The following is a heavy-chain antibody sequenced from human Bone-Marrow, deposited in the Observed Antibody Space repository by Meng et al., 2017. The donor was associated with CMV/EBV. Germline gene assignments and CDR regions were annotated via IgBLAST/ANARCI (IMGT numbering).Heavy chain of an antibody. CDR1: GFTFSSYA. Sequence: GGSLRLSCAASGFTFSSYAMHWVRQAPGKGLEWVAVILYDGSDEYNVDSVKGRFTISRDNSKNTLYLQMNSLIPEDTAVYYCARDPRGRGGMDVWGQGTTVTVSS. J-gene: IGHJ6*02. D-gene: IGHD3-16*01. V-gene: IGHV3-30-3*01. CDR3: ARDPRGRGGMDV. CDR2: ILYDGSDE.